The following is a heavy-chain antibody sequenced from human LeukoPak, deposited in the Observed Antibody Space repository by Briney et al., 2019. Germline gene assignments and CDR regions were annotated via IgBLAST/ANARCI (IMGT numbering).Heavy chain of an antibody. J-gene: IGHJ3*01. Sequence: GGSLRLSCAASGFTFNNYEMHWVRQTAGKGLEWVSAVGIAGDTFYAGSVKGRFSISRDNAESSLFLQMNSLRTGDTAVYYCAREGRMGTADAFDVWGQGTMVTVSS. CDR1: GFTFNNYE. CDR2: VGIAGDT. CDR3: AREGRMGTADAFDV. V-gene: IGHV3-13*01. D-gene: IGHD1-14*01.